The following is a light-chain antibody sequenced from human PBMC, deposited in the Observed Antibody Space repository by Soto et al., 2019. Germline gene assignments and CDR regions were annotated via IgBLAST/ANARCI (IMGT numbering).Light chain of an antibody. CDR2: GTS. V-gene: IGKV3-11*01. Sequence: EIVLTQSPATLSLSPGERATLSCRASQSFSSYLAWYQQKPGQAPRLLIYGTSNRATGIPARFSGSGSGTDFTLTISSLEPEDFAVYYCQQCGNSCTFGQGTKVEIK. CDR3: QQCGNSCT. CDR1: QSFSSY. J-gene: IGKJ1*01.